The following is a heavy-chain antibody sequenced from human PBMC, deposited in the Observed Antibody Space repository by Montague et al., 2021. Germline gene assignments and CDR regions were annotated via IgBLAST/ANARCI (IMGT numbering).Heavy chain of an antibody. CDR2: VFYSRAT. J-gene: IGHJ4*02. D-gene: IGHD3-22*01. V-gene: IGHV4-59*01. CDR3: ARQGFYESGGFFI. Sequence: SETLSLTCSVSGDSINGWYCTRIRSPPGKGLESIGSVFYSRATNYNPSLKSRVTMSADTSKNQVSLKVNSVTAADTAVYYCARQGFYESGGFFIWGLGTLVTVSS. CDR1: GDSINGWY.